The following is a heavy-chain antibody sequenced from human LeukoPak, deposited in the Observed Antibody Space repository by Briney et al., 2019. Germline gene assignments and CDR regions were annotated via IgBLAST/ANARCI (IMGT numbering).Heavy chain of an antibody. CDR1: GFTFGSNG. J-gene: IGHJ5*02. Sequence: GGSLRLSCVAAGFTFGSNGMNWVRQAPGKGLEWVSYISSSGSTTYYADSVKGRFTISRDNAKNSLYLQMNSLRADDTAVYYCARAGPATDPWGQGTLVTVSS. D-gene: IGHD2-2*01. CDR2: ISSSGSTT. CDR3: ARAGPATDP. V-gene: IGHV3-48*03.